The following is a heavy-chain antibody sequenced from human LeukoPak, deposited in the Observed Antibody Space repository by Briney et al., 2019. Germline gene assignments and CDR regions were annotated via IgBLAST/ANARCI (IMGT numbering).Heavy chain of an antibody. D-gene: IGHD3-22*01. J-gene: IGHJ4*02. CDR3: AKDPGITMIVVADY. CDR1: GFTFSGYY. V-gene: IGHV3-23*01. CDR2: ISGSGGST. Sequence: GGSLRLSCAASGFTFSGYYMSWIRQAPGKGLEWVPAISGSGGSTYYADSVKGRFTISRDNSKNTLYLQMNSLRAEDTAVYYCAKDPGITMIVVADYWGQGTLVTVSS.